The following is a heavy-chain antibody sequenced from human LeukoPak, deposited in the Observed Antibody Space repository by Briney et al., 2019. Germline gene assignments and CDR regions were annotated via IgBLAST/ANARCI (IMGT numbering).Heavy chain of an antibody. CDR2: ISSSGSTI. Sequence: PGGSLRLSCAASGFTFSSYEMNWVRQAPGKGLEWVSYISSSGSTIYYADSVKGRLTISRGNAKNSLYLQMNRLRAEDTAVYYCAELGITMIGGVWGKGTTVTISS. D-gene: IGHD3-10*02. CDR1: GFTFSSYE. CDR3: AELGITMIGGV. J-gene: IGHJ6*04. V-gene: IGHV3-48*03.